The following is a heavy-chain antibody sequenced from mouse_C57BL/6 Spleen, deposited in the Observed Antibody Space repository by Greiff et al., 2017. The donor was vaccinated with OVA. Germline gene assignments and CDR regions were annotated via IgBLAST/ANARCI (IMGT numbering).Heavy chain of an antibody. CDR3: AIEYYGSSWDPYYAMDY. V-gene: IGHV5-17*01. J-gene: IGHJ4*01. Sequence: EVKLVESGGGLVKPGGSLKLSCAASGFTFSDYGMHWVRQAPEKGLEWVAYISSGSSTIYYADTVKGRFTLTRDNATNTLFLQMTSLRSEDTAMYYCAIEYYGSSWDPYYAMDYWGQGTSVTVAS. D-gene: IGHD1-1*01. CDR2: ISSGSSTI. CDR1: GFTFSDYG.